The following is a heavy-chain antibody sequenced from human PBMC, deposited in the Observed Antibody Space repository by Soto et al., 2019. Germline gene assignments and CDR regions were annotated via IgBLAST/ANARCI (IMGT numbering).Heavy chain of an antibody. D-gene: IGHD3-10*01. J-gene: IGHJ5*02. V-gene: IGHV1-18*01. CDR3: ARMVRGVVGWFDP. CDR1: GYTFSSFG. CDR2: INTYNGNT. Sequence: QVQLVQSGAEVKKPGASVKVSCKASGYTFSSFGVTWVRQAPGQGLEWMGWINTYNGNTNYAQKFQGRVTMTTDTSTSTAYMELRSLRSDDTAVYYCARMVRGVVGWFDPWGQGTLVTVSS.